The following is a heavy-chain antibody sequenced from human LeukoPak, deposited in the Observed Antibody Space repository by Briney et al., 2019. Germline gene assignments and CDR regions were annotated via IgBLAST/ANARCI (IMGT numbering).Heavy chain of an antibody. D-gene: IGHD3-3*01. J-gene: IGHJ4*02. CDR3: AKDFWSGYYPNY. Sequence: GGSLRLSCAAPGFTFSSYAMSWVRQAPGKGLEWVSGSGSGGSTYYADSVKGRFTISRDNSKNTLYLQMNSLRAEDTAVYYCAKDFWSGYYPNYWGQGTLVTVSS. V-gene: IGHV3-23*01. CDR1: GFTFSSYA. CDR2: SGSGGST.